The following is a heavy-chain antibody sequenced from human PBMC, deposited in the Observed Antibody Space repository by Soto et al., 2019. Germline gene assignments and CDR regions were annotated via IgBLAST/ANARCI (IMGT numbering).Heavy chain of an antibody. CDR2: IFWDDDK. J-gene: IGHJ4*02. V-gene: IGHV2-5*02. Sequence: SGLTLLNPSQTLTLTCSFSGLSLSTPGVAISWIRQPPGRALEWLALIFWDDDKRYSPSLNNRLTITKDTSNKQVVLRLTNVDPLDTATYYCAHGADHFDFWGQGALVTVSS. D-gene: IGHD1-26*01. CDR3: AHGADHFDF. CDR1: GLSLSTPGVA.